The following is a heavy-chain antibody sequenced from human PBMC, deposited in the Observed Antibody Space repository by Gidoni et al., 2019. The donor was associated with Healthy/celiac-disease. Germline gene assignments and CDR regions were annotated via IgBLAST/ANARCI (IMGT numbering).Heavy chain of an antibody. V-gene: IGHV4-59*01. J-gene: IGHJ6*03. CDR2: ISSSGST. CDR3: ARVIRDPQLIKVGYSYYSMAV. D-gene: IGHD6-13*01. CDR1: GGSSRRYY. Sequence: QVQLQESGPGLVKPSETLSLNGTVYGGSSRRYYGSWIRQPPGKGLEWIGSISSSGSTTYNPSLPSRVTISVDTSQNQFSLKLSSVTAAATAVYSCARVIRDPQLIKVGYSYYSMAVWGKGTTVTVSS.